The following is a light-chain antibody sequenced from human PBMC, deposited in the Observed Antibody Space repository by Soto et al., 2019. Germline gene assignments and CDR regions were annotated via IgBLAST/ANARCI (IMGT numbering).Light chain of an antibody. CDR1: QSISSNF. J-gene: IGKJ2*01. CDR3: HHYGSSLPDT. Sequence: VLTQSPGTLSLSPGERGTLSCRASQSISSNFLAWYQQKPGLAPRLLIFSASKRAPGIPDSFSGSADGTDTLSGSAFGTDFTLAIVRLEPADCAVYSCHHYGSSLPDTFGQGTQLEIK. CDR2: SAS. V-gene: IGKV3-20*01.